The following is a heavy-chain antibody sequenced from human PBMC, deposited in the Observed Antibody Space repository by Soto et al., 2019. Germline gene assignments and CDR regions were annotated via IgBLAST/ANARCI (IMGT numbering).Heavy chain of an antibody. CDR2: IYYSGST. J-gene: IGHJ4*02. CDR3: ARHVYSSSWLYFDY. Sequence: SETLSLTCTVSGGSISSYYWSWIRQPPGKGLEWIGYIYYSGSTNYNPSLKSRVTISVDTSKNQFSLKLSSVTAADTAVYYCARHVYSSSWLYFDYWGQGTLVTVSS. CDR1: GGSISSYY. V-gene: IGHV4-59*08. D-gene: IGHD6-13*01.